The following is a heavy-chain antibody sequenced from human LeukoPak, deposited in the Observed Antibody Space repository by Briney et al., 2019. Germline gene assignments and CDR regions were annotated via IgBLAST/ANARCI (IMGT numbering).Heavy chain of an antibody. CDR2: INPNSGGT. V-gene: IGHV1-2*02. CDR3: AREYSSSPGLDY. CDR1: GYTFTSYY. J-gene: IGHJ4*02. D-gene: IGHD6-6*01. Sequence: GASVKVSCKASGYTFTSYYMHWVRQAPGQGLEWMGWINPNSGGTNYAQKFQGRVPMTRDTSISTAYMELSRLRSDDTAVYYCAREYSSSPGLDYWGQGTLVTVSS.